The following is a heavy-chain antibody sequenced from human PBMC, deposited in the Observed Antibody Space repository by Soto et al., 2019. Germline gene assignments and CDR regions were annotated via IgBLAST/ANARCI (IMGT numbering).Heavy chain of an antibody. CDR2: IYYSGST. Sequence: SETLSLTCTVSGGSISRYYWSWIRQPPGKGLEWIGYIYYSGSTNYNPSLKSRVTISVDTSKNQFSLKLSSVTAADTAVYYCARVLTGTASDAFDIWGQGTMVTVSS. CDR1: GGSISRYY. J-gene: IGHJ3*02. D-gene: IGHD1-1*01. CDR3: ARVLTGTASDAFDI. V-gene: IGHV4-59*01.